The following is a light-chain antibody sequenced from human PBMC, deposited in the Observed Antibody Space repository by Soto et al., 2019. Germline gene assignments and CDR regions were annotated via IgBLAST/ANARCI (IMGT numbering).Light chain of an antibody. V-gene: IGKV1-27*01. CDR1: RDISSS. CDR3: QKYNSAPKT. J-gene: IGKJ2*01. CDR2: AAS. Sequence: DVQMTQSPSSLSASVGDRVTITCRASRDISSSLAWYQQKPGKVPKLLIYAASTWHAGVQSRFSGSGSGTFFTLTINSLQPEDVATYYCQKYNSAPKTFGRGTRLEIK.